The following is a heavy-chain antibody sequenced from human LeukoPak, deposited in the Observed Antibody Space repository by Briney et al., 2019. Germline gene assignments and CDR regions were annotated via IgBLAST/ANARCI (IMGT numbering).Heavy chain of an antibody. CDR3: ARWRKTSWEKFDY. CDR1: GYTFTSYY. J-gene: IGHJ4*02. CDR2: TNPSGGST. Sequence: ASVKVSCKASGYTFTSYYMQWVRQAPGHGLEWMGLTNPSGGSTSYAQKFQGRVTMTRDTSTSTVYMELSSLRSDDTAVYYCARWRKTSWEKFDYWGQGTLVTVPS. V-gene: IGHV1-46*01. D-gene: IGHD2-2*01.